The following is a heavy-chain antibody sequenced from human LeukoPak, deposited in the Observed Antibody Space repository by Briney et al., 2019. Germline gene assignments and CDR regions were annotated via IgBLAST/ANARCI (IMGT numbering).Heavy chain of an antibody. Sequence: PGGSLRLSCAASGFTVSSYSMNWVRQAPGKGLEWVSSISSSSSYIYYADSVKGRFTISRDNAKNSLYLQMNSLRAEDTAVYYCARDLKYYDFWSGPDYWGQGTLVTVSS. CDR2: ISSSSSYI. V-gene: IGHV3-21*01. CDR3: ARDLKYYDFWSGPDY. J-gene: IGHJ4*02. D-gene: IGHD3-3*01. CDR1: GFTVSSYS.